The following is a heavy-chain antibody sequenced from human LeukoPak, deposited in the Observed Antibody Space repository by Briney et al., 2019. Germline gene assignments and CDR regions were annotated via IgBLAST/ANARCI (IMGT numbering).Heavy chain of an antibody. D-gene: IGHD3-22*01. CDR3: ARESNYYDSSGTISSNWFDP. V-gene: IGHV1-8*01. Sequence: ASVKVSCKASGYTFTSYDINWVRQATGQGLEWMGWMNPNSGNTGYAQKFQGRVTMTRDTSTSTVYMELSSLRSEDTAVYYCARESNYYDSSGTISSNWFDPWGQGTLVTVSS. CDR1: GYTFTSYD. J-gene: IGHJ5*02. CDR2: MNPNSGNT.